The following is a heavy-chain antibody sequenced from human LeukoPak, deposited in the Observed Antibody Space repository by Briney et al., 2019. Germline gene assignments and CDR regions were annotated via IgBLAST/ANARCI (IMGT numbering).Heavy chain of an antibody. J-gene: IGHJ4*02. CDR3: AKPCSWYPRGGDY. CDR1: GFTFSSYA. D-gene: IGHD6-13*01. CDR2: ISGSGGST. V-gene: IGHV3-23*01. Sequence: GGSLRLSCAASGFTFSSYAMSWVRQAPGKGLEWVSAISGSGGSTYYADSMKGRFTISRDNSKNTLYLQMNSLGAEDTAVYYCAKPCSWYPRGGDYWGQGTLVTVSS.